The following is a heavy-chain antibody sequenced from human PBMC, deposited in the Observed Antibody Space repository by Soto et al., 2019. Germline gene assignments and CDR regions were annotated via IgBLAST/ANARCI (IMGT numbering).Heavy chain of an antibody. CDR2: INPSGGST. D-gene: IGHD3-16*01. V-gene: IGHV1-46*03. J-gene: IGHJ6*03. CDR3: ARGPLLLPIFGGEYYYYMDV. CDR1: GYTFTSYY. Sequence: ASVKVSCKASGYTFTSYYMHWVRQAPGQGLEWMGIINPSGGSTSYAQKFQGRVTMTRDTSTSTVYMELSSLRSEDTAVYYCARGPLLLPIFGGEYYYYMDVWGKGTTVTISS.